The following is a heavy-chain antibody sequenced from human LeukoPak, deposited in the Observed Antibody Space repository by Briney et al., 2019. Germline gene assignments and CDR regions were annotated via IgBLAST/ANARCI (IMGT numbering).Heavy chain of an antibody. CDR3: ARERGYCSGGSCSRVFDY. CDR2: IYYSGST. J-gene: IGHJ4*02. Sequence: SETLSLTCAVYGGSFSGYYWSWIRQPPGKGLEWIGYIYYSGSTNYNPSLKSRVTISVDTSKNQFSLKLSSVTAADTAVYYCARERGYCSGGSCSRVFDYWGQGTLVTVSS. D-gene: IGHD2-15*01. CDR1: GGSFSGYY. V-gene: IGHV4-59*01.